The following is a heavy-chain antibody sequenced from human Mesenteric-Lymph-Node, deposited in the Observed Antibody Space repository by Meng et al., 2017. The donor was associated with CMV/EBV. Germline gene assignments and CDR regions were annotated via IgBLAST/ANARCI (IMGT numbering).Heavy chain of an antibody. Sequence: GQSLKIFCAVSVFSFSSYTMNWVRQAPGKGLEWVSGINLNCGTTGYADSVEGRFTISRDNAKNSLYVQMNSLRAEDTSVYYCASRVAPAAISGVYGMDVWGQGTTVTVSS. CDR2: INLNCGTT. CDR3: ASRVAPAAISGVYGMDV. J-gene: IGHJ6*02. CDR1: VFSFSSYT. V-gene: IGHV3-20*04. D-gene: IGHD2-2*01.